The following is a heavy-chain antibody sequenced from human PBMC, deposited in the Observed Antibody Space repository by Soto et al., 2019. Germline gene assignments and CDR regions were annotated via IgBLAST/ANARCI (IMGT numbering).Heavy chain of an antibody. CDR1: GFAFSDSG. D-gene: IGHD4-17*01. CDR2: ISYHGTNK. V-gene: IGHV3-30*18. Sequence: QVHLVESGGGVVQPGRSLRLSCAASGFAFSDSGMHWVRQAPGKGLQWVTFISYHGTNKYYSDSVKGRFTVSRDNPKNTLYLQMNSLRAEDTAVYYCAKDAYGAYSLDYWGQGTLVTVSS. J-gene: IGHJ4*02. CDR3: AKDAYGAYSLDY.